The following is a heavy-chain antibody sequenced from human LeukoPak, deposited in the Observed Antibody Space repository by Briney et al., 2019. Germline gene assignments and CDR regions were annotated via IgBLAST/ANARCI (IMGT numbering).Heavy chain of an antibody. CDR1: GFTVSSNY. CDR3: ARGRYDSSGYYYDP. Sequence: GGSLRLSCAASGFTVSSNYMSWVRQAPGKGLEWVSVIYSGGSTYYADSVKGRFTISRDNSKNTLYLQMNSLRAEDTAVYYCARGRYDSSGYYYDPWGQGTLVTVSS. D-gene: IGHD3-22*01. CDR2: IYSGGST. J-gene: IGHJ5*02. V-gene: IGHV3-66*01.